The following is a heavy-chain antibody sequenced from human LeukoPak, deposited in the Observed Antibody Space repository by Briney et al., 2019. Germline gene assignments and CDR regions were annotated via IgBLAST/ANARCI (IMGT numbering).Heavy chain of an antibody. CDR1: GGSINSYY. CDR2: IYYSGRT. D-gene: IGHD6-19*01. V-gene: IGHV4-59*01. Sequence: SETLSLTCTVSGGSINSYYWSWIRLPPGKGLEWIGYIYYSGRTNYNPSLKSRVTISVDTSKNQFSLKLTSVTAADTAVYYCARSIAVAGNDAFDIWGRGTMVTVSS. J-gene: IGHJ3*02. CDR3: ARSIAVAGNDAFDI.